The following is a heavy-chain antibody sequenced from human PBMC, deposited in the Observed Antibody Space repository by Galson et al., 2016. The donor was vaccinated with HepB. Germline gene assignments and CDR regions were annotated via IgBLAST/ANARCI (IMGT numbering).Heavy chain of an antibody. J-gene: IGHJ4*02. CDR3: ASKYTVLDY. D-gene: IGHD4-17*01. V-gene: IGHV4-4*02. CDR1: GHSISSAYW. CDR2: IYQSGTT. Sequence: SETLSLTCVVSGHSISSAYWWSWVRQPPGTGLEWIGEIYQSGTTNYNPSLEGRVTISVDKAKNQFSLSLTSMTAADTAVYYCASKYTVLDYWGQGTLATVSS.